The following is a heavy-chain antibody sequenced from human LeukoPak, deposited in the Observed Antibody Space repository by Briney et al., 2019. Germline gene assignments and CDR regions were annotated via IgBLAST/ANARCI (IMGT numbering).Heavy chain of an antibody. CDR1: WIHLKSYA. Sequence: GSLELSFSAPWIHLKSYAINWVRPAPREGLGWVSAISGSGGSTYYADSVKGRFTISRDNSKNTLYLQMNSLRAEDTAVYYCAKDQRSGDYALDYWGQGTLVTVSS. D-gene: IGHD4-17*01. CDR3: AKDQRSGDYALDY. J-gene: IGHJ4*02. V-gene: IGHV3-23*01. CDR2: ISGSGGST.